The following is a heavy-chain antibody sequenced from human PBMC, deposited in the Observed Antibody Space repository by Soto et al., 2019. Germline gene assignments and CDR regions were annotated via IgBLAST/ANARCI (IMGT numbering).Heavy chain of an antibody. Sequence: QGLEWMGWISAYNGNANYAQKLQGRVTMTTDASTSTAYMEVRSLRSDDTAVYYCVIEEAMVKSIPAYALDMWGQRTVVSV. CDR3: VIEEAMVKSIPAYALDM. J-gene: IGHJ3*02. V-gene: IGHV1-18*01. CDR2: ISAYNGNA. D-gene: IGHD5-18*01.